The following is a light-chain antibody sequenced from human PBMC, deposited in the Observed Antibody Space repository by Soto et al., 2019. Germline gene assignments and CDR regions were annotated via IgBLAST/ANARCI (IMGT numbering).Light chain of an antibody. Sequence: EIVLTQSPGTLSLSPGERATLSCRASQSVGSTHLAWYQQKPGQAPRLLIYGASSRATGIPDRFSGSGSGTDFTLTISRLEPEDFAVYYCQQYVSSPLYTFGQETKLEIK. V-gene: IGKV3-20*01. CDR2: GAS. CDR3: QQYVSSPLYT. CDR1: QSVGSTH. J-gene: IGKJ2*01.